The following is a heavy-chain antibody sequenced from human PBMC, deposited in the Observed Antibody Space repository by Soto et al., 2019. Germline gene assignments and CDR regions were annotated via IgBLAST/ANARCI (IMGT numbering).Heavy chain of an antibody. CDR1: GEPMTGGYY. CDR2: IYYGGTT. V-gene: IGHV4-38-2*01. CDR3: TRVWYYFDF. D-gene: IGHD2-21*01. Sequence: SETLSLTCDVSGEPMTGGYYWGWIRQSPGKGLEWVGSIYYGGTTYYNPSLRSRLAISIDTSKNQFSLRLSSVTAADTALYYCTRVWYYFDFWGQGTLVTVSS. J-gene: IGHJ4*02.